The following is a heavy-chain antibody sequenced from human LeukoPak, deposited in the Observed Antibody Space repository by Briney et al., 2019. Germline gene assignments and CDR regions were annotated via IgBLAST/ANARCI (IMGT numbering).Heavy chain of an antibody. J-gene: IGHJ4*02. V-gene: IGHV3-30*02. CDR2: IRYDGSNK. CDR3: ATDYCGGDCYSYYFDY. Sequence: GGSLKLSCAASGFTFSSYGMHWVRQAPGKGLEWVAFIRYDGSNKYYADTVKGRFTISRDNSMNTLYLQMNSLRAEDTAVYYCATDYCGGDCYSYYFDYWGQGTLVTVSS. D-gene: IGHD2-21*01. CDR1: GFTFSSYG.